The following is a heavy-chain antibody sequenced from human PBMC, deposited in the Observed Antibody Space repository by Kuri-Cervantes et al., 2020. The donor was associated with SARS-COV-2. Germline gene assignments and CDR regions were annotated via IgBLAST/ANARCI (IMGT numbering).Heavy chain of an antibody. Sequence: ESLKISCAVYGGSFSGYYWSWIRQPPGKGLEWIGEINHSGSTNYNPSLKSRVTISVDTSKNQFSLKLSSVTAADTAVYYCARAYSSSGRHYYGMDVWGQGTTVTVSS. V-gene: IGHV4-34*01. CDR1: GGSFSGYY. J-gene: IGHJ6*02. D-gene: IGHD6-13*01. CDR3: ARAYSSSGRHYYGMDV. CDR2: INHSGST.